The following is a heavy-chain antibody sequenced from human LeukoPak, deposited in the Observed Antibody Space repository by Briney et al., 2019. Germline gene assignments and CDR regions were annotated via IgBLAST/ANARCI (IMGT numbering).Heavy chain of an antibody. CDR2: IYHSGST. D-gene: IGHD3-16*01. V-gene: IGHV4-38-2*02. CDR1: GYSISSGYY. J-gene: IGHJ3*02. Sequence: SSETLSLTCTVSGYSISSGYYWGWIRPPPGKGLEWIGSIYHSGSTYYNPSLKSRVTISVDTSKNQFSLKLSSVTAADTAVYYCARRSLGGAFDIWGQGTMVTVSS. CDR3: ARRSLGGAFDI.